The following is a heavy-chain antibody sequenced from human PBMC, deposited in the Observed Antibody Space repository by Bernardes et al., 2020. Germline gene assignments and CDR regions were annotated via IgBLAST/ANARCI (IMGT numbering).Heavy chain of an antibody. V-gene: IGHV3-74*01. CDR2: INSDGSST. CDR1: GFTFSSYW. CDR3: ARDQGFHYYYYGMDV. Sequence: GGSLRLSCAASGFTFSSYWMHWVRQAPGKGLVWVSRINSDGSSTSYADSVKGRFTISRDNAKNTLYLQMNSLRAEDTAVYYCARDQGFHYYYYGMDVWGKETTVTVSS. D-gene: IGHD1-1*01. J-gene: IGHJ6*04.